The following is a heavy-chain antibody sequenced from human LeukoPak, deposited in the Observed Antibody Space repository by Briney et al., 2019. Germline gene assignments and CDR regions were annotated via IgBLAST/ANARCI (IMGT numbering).Heavy chain of an antibody. Sequence: PSETLSLTCAVYGGSFSGYYWSWIRQPPGKGLEWIGEINHSGSTNYNPSLKSRVTISVDTSKNQFSLKLSSVTAADTAVYYCARASKVYCSSTSCYWWGPNWFDPWGQGTLVTVSS. D-gene: IGHD2-2*01. J-gene: IGHJ5*02. CDR2: INHSGST. CDR1: GGSFSGYY. V-gene: IGHV4-34*01. CDR3: ARASKVYCSSTSCYWWGPNWFDP.